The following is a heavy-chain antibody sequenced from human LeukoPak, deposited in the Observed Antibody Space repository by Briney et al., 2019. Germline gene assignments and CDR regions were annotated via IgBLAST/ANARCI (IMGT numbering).Heavy chain of an antibody. D-gene: IGHD2-8*01. Sequence: PSQTLSLTCTISVDSISSGDYYWSWIRQPPGKGLEWIGYIYYSGSTYYNPSLKSRVTISVDTSKNQFSLKLSSVTAADTAVYYCARDALTDDAFDIWGQGTMVTVSS. CDR3: ARDALTDDAFDI. CDR1: VDSISSGDYY. CDR2: IYYSGST. J-gene: IGHJ3*02. V-gene: IGHV4-30-4*01.